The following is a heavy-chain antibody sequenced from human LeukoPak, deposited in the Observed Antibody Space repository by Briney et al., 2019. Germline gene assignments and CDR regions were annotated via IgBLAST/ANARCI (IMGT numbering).Heavy chain of an antibody. CDR3: ARDRHYYGSGSYHRFDY. CDR1: GFTFSSYA. V-gene: IGHV3-30-3*01. J-gene: IGHJ4*02. D-gene: IGHD3-10*01. Sequence: PGRSLRLSCAASGFTFSSYAMHWVRQAPGKGLEWVAVISYDGSNKYYADSVKGRFTISRDDSKNTLYLQMNSLRAEDTAVYYCARDRHYYGSGSYHRFDYWGQGTLVTVSS. CDR2: ISYDGSNK.